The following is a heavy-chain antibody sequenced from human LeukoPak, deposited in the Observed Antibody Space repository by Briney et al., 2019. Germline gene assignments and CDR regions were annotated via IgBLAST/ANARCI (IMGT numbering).Heavy chain of an antibody. CDR3: ARAIPGYSSTWYSNRFDP. J-gene: IGHJ5*02. Sequence: GGSLRLSCAASGFTFSSYAMHWVRQAPGKGLEYVSAISSNGGSTYYANSVKGRFTISRDNSKNTLYLQMGSLRAEDMAVYYCARAIPGYSSTWYSNRFDPWGQGTLVTVSS. CDR2: ISSNGGST. D-gene: IGHD6-13*01. CDR1: GFTFSSYA. V-gene: IGHV3-64*01.